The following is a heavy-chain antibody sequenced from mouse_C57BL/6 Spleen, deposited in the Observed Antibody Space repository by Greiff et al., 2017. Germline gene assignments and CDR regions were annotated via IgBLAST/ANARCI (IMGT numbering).Heavy chain of an antibody. J-gene: IGHJ2*01. V-gene: IGHV1-4*01. CDR2: INPNYGTT. Sequence: QVQLQQSGAELARPGASVKMSCKASGYTFTSYTMHWVKHRPGQGLEWIGVINPNYGTTSYNQKFKGKATLTVDQSSSTAYMQLNSLTSEDSAVYYCARMKLYYSNHYFDYWGQGTTLTVSS. CDR1: GYTFTSYT. CDR3: ARMKLYYSNHYFDY. D-gene: IGHD2-5*01.